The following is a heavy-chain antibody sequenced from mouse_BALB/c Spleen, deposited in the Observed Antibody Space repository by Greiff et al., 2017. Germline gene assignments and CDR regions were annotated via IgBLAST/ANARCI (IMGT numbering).Heavy chain of an antibody. J-gene: IGHJ3*01. D-gene: IGHD2-2*01. Sequence: QVQLQQPGAELVKPGASVKLSCKASGYTFTSYWMHWVKQRPGQGLEWIGEIDPSDSYTNYNQKFKGKATLTVDKSSSTAYMQLSSLTSEDSAVYYCARYYGYDAYWGQGTLVTVSA. CDR3: ARYYGYDAY. CDR1: GYTFTSYW. CDR2: IDPSDSYT. V-gene: IGHV1-69*02.